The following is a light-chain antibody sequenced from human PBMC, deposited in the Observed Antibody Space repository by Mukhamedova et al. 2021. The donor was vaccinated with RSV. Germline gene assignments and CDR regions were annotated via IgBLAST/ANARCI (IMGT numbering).Light chain of an antibody. CDR1: SIARS. Sequence: SIARSLAWYQQKPGQAPRLLIYDASIRATDVPARFIGSGSGTEFTLTVNGLQSEDFVVYYCQPYLSWPYTFGQGAQLEI. CDR3: QPYLSWPYT. CDR2: DAS. V-gene: IGKV3-15*01. J-gene: IGKJ2*01.